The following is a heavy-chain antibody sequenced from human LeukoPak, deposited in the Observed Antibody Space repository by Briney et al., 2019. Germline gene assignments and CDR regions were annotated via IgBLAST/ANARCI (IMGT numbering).Heavy chain of an antibody. J-gene: IGHJ4*02. V-gene: IGHV4-61*02. Sequence: PSETLSLTCTVSGGSISSGSYYWSWIRQPAGKGLEWIGCIYTNGHTNYDPSLKSRVTISADTSKNQFSLNLSSVTAADTAVYYCARVGVGATTVDYWGQGTLVTVSS. CDR1: GGSISSGSYY. CDR3: ARVGVGATTVDY. D-gene: IGHD1-26*01. CDR2: IYTNGHT.